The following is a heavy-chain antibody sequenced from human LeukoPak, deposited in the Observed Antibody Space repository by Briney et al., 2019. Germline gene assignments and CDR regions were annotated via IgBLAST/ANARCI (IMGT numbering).Heavy chain of an antibody. J-gene: IGHJ4*02. Sequence: QPGGSLRLSCAASGFTFDDYAMHWVRQAPGKGLEWVSGISWNSGSIGYADSVKGRFTISRDNAKNSLYLQMNSLRAEDTALYYCAKGDSSSRDFDYWGQGTLVTVSS. CDR3: AKGDSSSRDFDY. V-gene: IGHV3-9*01. CDR1: GFTFDDYA. CDR2: ISWNSGSI. D-gene: IGHD6-6*01.